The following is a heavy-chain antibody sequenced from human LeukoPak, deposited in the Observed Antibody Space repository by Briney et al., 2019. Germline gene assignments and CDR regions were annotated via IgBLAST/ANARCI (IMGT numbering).Heavy chain of an antibody. CDR1: GYTFTAYY. Sequence: ASVKVSCKASGYTFTAYYMHWVRQAPGQGLEWMGWINPNGGGTNYAQKFQGRVTMTRDTSISTAYMDLSRLTLGDTAVYYCMAGAWFDPWGQGTLVTVSS. CDR2: INPNGGGT. V-gene: IGHV1-2*02. J-gene: IGHJ5*02. D-gene: IGHD3-10*01. CDR3: MAGAWFDP.